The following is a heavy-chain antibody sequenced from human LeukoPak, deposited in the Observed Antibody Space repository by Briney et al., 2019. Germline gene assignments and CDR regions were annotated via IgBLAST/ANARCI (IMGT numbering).Heavy chain of an antibody. D-gene: IGHD6-13*01. J-gene: IGHJ4*02. Sequence: GGSLRLSCVAPGFIFSSYGMHWVRQAPGKGLEWVAYIQYDGSNKQYADSVKGRFTISRDSSKNTLYLQMNSLRAEDTAVYYCAKDNSYSSSWSDYWGQGTLVTVSS. CDR3: AKDNSYSSSWSDY. CDR2: IQYDGSNK. V-gene: IGHV3-30*02. CDR1: GFIFSSYG.